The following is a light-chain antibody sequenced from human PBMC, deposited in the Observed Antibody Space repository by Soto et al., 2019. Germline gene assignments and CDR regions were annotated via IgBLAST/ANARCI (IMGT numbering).Light chain of an antibody. J-gene: IGLJ2*01. CDR2: DVP. V-gene: IGLV2-11*01. Sequence: QSALTQPRSVSGSHGQSVTISCTGASNNVGGYNYVSWYQHPPGKVPHLIIYDVPQRPSGVPDRFSGYKSGNTASPTIAGLQVDDEADYYGGSYAGPYTWIFGGGTQLTVL. CDR1: SNNVGGYNY. CDR3: GSYAGPYTWI.